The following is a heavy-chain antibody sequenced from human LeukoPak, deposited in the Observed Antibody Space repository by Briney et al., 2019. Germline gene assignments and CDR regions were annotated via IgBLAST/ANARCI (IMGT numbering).Heavy chain of an antibody. CDR2: INPNSGGT. CDR3: ARLNRLQNWFDP. V-gene: IGHV1-2*02. J-gene: IGHJ5*02. CDR1: GYTFTGYY. D-gene: IGHD4-11*01. Sequence: ASVKVSCKASGYTFTGYYMHWVRQAPGQGLEWMGWINPNSGGTNCAQKFQGRVTMTRDTSISTAYMELSRLRSDDTAMYYCARLNRLQNWFDPWGQGTLVTVSS.